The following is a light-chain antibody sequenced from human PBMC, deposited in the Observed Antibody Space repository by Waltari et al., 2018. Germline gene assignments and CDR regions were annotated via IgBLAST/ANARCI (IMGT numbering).Light chain of an antibody. CDR2: GAS. V-gene: IGKV3D-15*01. CDR1: QSVSTN. J-gene: IGKJ4*01. CDR3: QLYNNWPLT. Sequence: EIVMMQSPVTLSVSPGERATLSCRASQSVSTNLAWYQHKPGQAPRLVIYGASTRATGIPARFSGSGSGTEFTLTISSLQSEDCALYYCQLYNNWPLTFGGGTKVEI.